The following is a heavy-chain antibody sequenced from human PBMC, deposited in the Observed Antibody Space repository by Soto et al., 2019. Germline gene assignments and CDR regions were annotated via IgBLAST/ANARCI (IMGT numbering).Heavy chain of an antibody. D-gene: IGHD3-3*01. CDR1: GGAISSSTDY. J-gene: IGHJ6*02. V-gene: IGHV4-39*01. CDR2: LSYSGSP. CDR3: ARLLGDYYFWSGYLAPPGQGLLDV. Sequence: WEPLSPPGTVPGGAISSSTDYWGWIRQPAGKGRGWIGRLSYSGSPQYNPSLKSRVTISVDTSKYQFSLKLRAVTAADTALYYCARLLGDYYFWSGYLAPPGQGLLDVWGQGTTVTVSS.